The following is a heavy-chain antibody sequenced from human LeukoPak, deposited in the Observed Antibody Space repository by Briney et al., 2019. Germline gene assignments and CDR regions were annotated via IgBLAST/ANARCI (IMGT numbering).Heavy chain of an antibody. CDR3: ASCPLAARHYYYYMDV. CDR2: IYYSGST. J-gene: IGHJ6*03. D-gene: IGHD6-6*01. CDR1: GGSISSGGYY. V-gene: IGHV4-31*03. Sequence: SQTLSLTCTVSGGSISSGGYYWSWIRQHPGKGLEWIGYIYYSGSTYYNPSLKSRVIISVDTSKNQFSLKLSSVTAADTAVYYCASCPLAARHYYYYMDVWGKGTTVTVSS.